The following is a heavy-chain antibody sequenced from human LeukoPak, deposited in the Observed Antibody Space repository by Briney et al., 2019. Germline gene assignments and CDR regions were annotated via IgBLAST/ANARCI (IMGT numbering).Heavy chain of an antibody. CDR3: AREYRYCSGGSCNYGMDV. J-gene: IGHJ6*02. CDR2: IYYSGST. D-gene: IGHD2-15*01. V-gene: IGHV4-59*01. CDR1: GGSISNYY. Sequence: SETLSLTCTVSGGSISNYYWSWIRQPPGKGLEWIGYIYYSGSTNYNPSLKSRVTISVDTSKNQFSLKLSSVTAADTAVYYCAREYRYCSGGSCNYGMDVWGQGTTVTVSS.